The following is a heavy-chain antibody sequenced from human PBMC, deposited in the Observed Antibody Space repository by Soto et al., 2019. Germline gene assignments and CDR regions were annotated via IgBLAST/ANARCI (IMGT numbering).Heavy chain of an antibody. Sequence: QVQLQQSGPGLVKPSQTLSVTCGISGDSVSSNSAAWNWLRQSPSRGLEWLGRTYYRSKWYNDYAVSVESRITINPDTSKNHFSLQLNFVTPEDTAVYFCARGELYSGRIFDYWGQGTLVTVSS. D-gene: IGHD1-26*01. CDR2: TYYRSKWYN. J-gene: IGHJ4*02. V-gene: IGHV6-1*01. CDR3: ARGELYSGRIFDY. CDR1: GDSVSSNSAA.